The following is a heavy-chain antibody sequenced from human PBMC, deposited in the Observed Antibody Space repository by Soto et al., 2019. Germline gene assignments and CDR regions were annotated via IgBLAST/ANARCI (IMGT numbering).Heavy chain of an antibody. CDR1: GGSIGISSYY. J-gene: IGHJ4*02. Sequence: PSDTLSLTCTVSGGSIGISSYYWGWIRQPPGKGLEWIGSIYYSGSTYYNPSLKSRVTISVDTSKNQFSLKLSSVTAADTAVYYCARIVEWTYDFDYWGQGTLVTVSS. CDR2: IYYSGST. V-gene: IGHV4-39*01. CDR3: ARIVEWTYDFDY. D-gene: IGHD3-3*01.